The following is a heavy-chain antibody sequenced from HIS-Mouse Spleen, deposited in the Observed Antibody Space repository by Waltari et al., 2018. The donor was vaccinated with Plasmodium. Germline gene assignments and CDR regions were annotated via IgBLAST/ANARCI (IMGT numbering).Heavy chain of an antibody. CDR3: ATKGGSSSDY. J-gene: IGHJ4*02. CDR1: GYTFTGYY. D-gene: IGHD6-6*01. CDR2: INPNSGGT. V-gene: IGHV1-2*02. Sequence: QVQLVQSGAEVKKPGASVTVSCEASGYTFTGYYMHWVRQAPGQGLEWMGWINPNSGGTNYAQKLQGRVTMTRDTSISTAYMELSRLRSDDTAVYYCATKGGSSSDYWGQGTLVTVSS.